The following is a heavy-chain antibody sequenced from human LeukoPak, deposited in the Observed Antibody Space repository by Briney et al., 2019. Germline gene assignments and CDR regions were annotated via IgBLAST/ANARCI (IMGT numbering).Heavy chain of an antibody. D-gene: IGHD2-2*01. Sequence: PSETLSLTCTVSGGSISSSSYYWGWIRQPPGKGLEWIGSIYYSGSTYYNPSLKSRVTISVDTSKSQFSLKLSSVTAADTALYYCAGQYCSSTTCYDLFDYWGQGTLVTVSS. CDR3: AGQYCSSTTCYDLFDY. CDR1: GGSISSSSYY. V-gene: IGHV4-39*01. CDR2: IYYSGST. J-gene: IGHJ4*02.